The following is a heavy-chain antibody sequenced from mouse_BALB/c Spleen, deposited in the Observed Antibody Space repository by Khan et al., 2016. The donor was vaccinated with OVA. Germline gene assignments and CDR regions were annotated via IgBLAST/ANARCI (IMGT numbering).Heavy chain of an antibody. J-gene: IGHJ2*01. CDR2: MHFSGRT. D-gene: IGHD2-4*01. Sequence: EVQLQELGPDLVEPSQSLSLTCTVTGFSITSDYSWHWIRQFPGNKLEWLGYMHFSGRTNYNPSLKSRISITRDSSRNQFFLQLNSVTTEDSATYYCSIFDYDGIDHWGQGTTLTVSS. CDR1: GFSITSDYS. CDR3: SIFDYDGIDH. V-gene: IGHV3-1*02.